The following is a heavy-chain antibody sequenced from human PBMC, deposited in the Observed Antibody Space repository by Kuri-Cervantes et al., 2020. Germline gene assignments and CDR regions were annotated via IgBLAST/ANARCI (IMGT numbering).Heavy chain of an antibody. CDR1: GYSFTDYY. CDR3: ARDVPYYDFWSGWEPSYYYYGMDV. J-gene: IGHJ6*02. V-gene: IGHV1-2*02. Sequence: ASVKVSCKASGYSFTDYYIHWVRQAPGQGLEWMGWINPESTGTNYAETFQGRVTMTRDTSISTAYMELSRLRSDDTAVYYCARDVPYYDFWSGWEPSYYYYGMDVWGQGTTVTVSS. CDR2: INPESTGT. D-gene: IGHD3-3*01.